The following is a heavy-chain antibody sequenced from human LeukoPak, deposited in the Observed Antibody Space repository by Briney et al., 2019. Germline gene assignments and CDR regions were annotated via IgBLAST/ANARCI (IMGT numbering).Heavy chain of an antibody. Sequence: SETLSLTCTVSGGSISSSSYYWGWIRQSPGKGLEWIGSIYYSGSTYYNPSLKSRVTISVDTSKNQFSLKLSSVTAADTAVYYCARSVVVVAATTYYYYMDVWGKGTTVTVSS. CDR3: ARSVVVVAATTYYYYMDV. J-gene: IGHJ6*03. CDR1: GGSISSSSYY. CDR2: IYYSGST. V-gene: IGHV4-39*01. D-gene: IGHD2-15*01.